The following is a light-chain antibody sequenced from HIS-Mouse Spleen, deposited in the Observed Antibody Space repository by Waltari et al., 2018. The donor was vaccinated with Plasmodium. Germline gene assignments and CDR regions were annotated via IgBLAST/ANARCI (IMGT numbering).Light chain of an antibody. J-gene: IGLJ2*01. CDR2: EGS. Sequence: QSALPQPASVSGSPGQSITTSCTGTSSDVGSYNLVSWYQQHPGKAPKLMIYEGSKRPSGVSNRFSGSKSGNTASLTISGLQAEDEADYYCCSYAGSSTFVVFGGGTKLTVL. CDR1: SSDVGSYNL. V-gene: IGLV2-23*03. CDR3: CSYAGSSTFVV.